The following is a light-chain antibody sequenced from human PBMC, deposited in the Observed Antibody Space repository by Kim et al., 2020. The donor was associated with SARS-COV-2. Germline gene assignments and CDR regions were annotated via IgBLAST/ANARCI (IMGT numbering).Light chain of an antibody. CDR1: DRDIGNYNR. V-gene: IGLV2-18*02. CDR3: SSYTTRFTLI. CDR2: EVN. Sequence: QSALTQPPSVSGSPGQSVTIPCTGTDRDIGNYNRVSWYQQPPGTTPKLVIYEVNNRPSGVPDRFSGSKSGNTASLTISGLQAEDEADYYCSSYTTRFTLIFGGGTKVTVL. J-gene: IGLJ2*01.